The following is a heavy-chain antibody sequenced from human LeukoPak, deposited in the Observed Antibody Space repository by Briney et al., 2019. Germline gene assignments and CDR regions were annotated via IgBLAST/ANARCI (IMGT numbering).Heavy chain of an antibody. CDR3: ARSIAVAGKVNYFDC. J-gene: IGHJ4*02. D-gene: IGHD6-19*01. Sequence: SETLSLTCTVSGGSISSYYWSWIRQPAGKGLEWIGRIYTSGSTNYNPSLKSRVTMSVDTSKNQFSLKLSSVTAADTAVYYCARSIAVAGKVNYFDCWGQGTLVTVSS. V-gene: IGHV4-4*07. CDR1: GGSISSYY. CDR2: IYTSGST.